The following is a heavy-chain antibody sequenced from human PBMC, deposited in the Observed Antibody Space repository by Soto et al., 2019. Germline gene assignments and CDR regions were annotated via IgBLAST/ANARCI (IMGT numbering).Heavy chain of an antibody. CDR3: SRDFTASGTYAVYY. CDR2: SRNKANSYTT. Sequence: EVQLVESGGGLVQPGGSLRLSCTASGFSLSDHYVDWVRQAPGKGLEWVGRSRNKANSYTTEYAASVRGRFTISSDDSRNSLYLQMDSLKTEDTAVYYCSRDFTASGTYAVYYWGQGTLVTVSS. J-gene: IGHJ4*02. D-gene: IGHD3-10*01. CDR1: GFSLSDHY. V-gene: IGHV3-72*01.